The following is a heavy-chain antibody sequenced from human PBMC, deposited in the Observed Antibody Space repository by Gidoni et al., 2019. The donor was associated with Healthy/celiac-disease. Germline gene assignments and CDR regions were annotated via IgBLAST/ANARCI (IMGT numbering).Heavy chain of an antibody. CDR1: GFPFSNAG. CDR3: TTGEIGSGSYYYYYGMDV. D-gene: IGHD1-26*01. Sequence: EVQMVESGGGLVKPGGSRRLSRAATGFPFSNAGTSWVRQAPGKGLEGVGRNKSKIDGGTTDYAAPVKGRVTISRGGSKNTLYLQMNSLKTEDTAVYYCTTGEIGSGSYYYYYGMDVWGQGTTVTVSS. V-gene: IGHV3-15*01. CDR2: NKSKIDGGTT. J-gene: IGHJ6*02.